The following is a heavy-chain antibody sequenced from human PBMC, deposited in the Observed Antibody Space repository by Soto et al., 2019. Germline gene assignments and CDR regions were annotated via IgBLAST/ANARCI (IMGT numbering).Heavy chain of an antibody. Sequence: QVQLVQSGAEVKKPGASVKVSCKASGYTFTSYGISWVRQAPGQGLEWMGWISAYNGNTNYAQKLQGRVTMTTDTTTGKADMGRRSLRSDDTAVYDCGRGNGLTGGYWGQGTLVTVSS. CDR2: ISAYNGNT. CDR3: GRGNGLTGGY. V-gene: IGHV1-18*01. J-gene: IGHJ4*02. D-gene: IGHD3-22*01. CDR1: GYTFTSYG.